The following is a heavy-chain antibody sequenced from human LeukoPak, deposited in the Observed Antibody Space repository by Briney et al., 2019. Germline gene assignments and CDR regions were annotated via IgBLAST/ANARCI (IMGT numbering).Heavy chain of an antibody. CDR1: GFTFSSYA. J-gene: IGHJ4*02. V-gene: IGHV3-30-3*01. CDR2: ISYDGSNK. CDR3: ARGGVMTTTSCHDY. Sequence: GGSLRLSCAASGFTFSSYAMHWVRQAPGKGLEWVAVISYDGSNKYYADSVKGRFTISRDNSKNTLYLQMNSLRAEDTAVYYCARGGVMTTTSCHDYWGQGTLVTVSS. D-gene: IGHD3-3*01.